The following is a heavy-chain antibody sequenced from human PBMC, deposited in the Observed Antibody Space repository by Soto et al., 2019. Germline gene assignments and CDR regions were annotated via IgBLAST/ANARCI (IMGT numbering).Heavy chain of an antibody. V-gene: IGHV3-23*01. CDR2: ISGSGGST. Sequence: GGSLRLSCAASGFTFSSYAMSWVRQAPGKGLEWVSAISGSGGSTYYADSVKGRFTISRDDSKNTLYLQMNSLRAEDTAVYYCARSLRLRGCFDYWGQGTLVTVSS. D-gene: IGHD5-18*01. CDR3: ARSLRLRGCFDY. CDR1: GFTFSSYA. J-gene: IGHJ4*02.